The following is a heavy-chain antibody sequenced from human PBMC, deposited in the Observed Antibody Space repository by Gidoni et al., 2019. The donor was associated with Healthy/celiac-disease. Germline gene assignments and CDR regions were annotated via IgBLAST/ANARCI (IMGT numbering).Heavy chain of an antibody. CDR1: GFTFSSYA. D-gene: IGHD2-2*01. CDR2: ISGSGGST. Sequence: EVQLLESGGGLVQPGGSLRLSCAASGFTFSSYAMSWVRQAAGKGMEWVSAISGSGGSTYYADSVKGRFTISRDNSKNTLYLQMNSLRAEDTAVYYCAKDSGQPQLVGAFDIWGQGTMVTVSS. J-gene: IGHJ3*02. CDR3: AKDSGQPQLVGAFDI. V-gene: IGHV3-23*01.